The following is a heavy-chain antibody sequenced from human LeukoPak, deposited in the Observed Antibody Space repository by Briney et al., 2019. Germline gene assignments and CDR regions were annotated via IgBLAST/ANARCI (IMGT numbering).Heavy chain of an antibody. D-gene: IGHD3-3*01. V-gene: IGHV4-59*08. J-gene: IGHJ6*02. CDR2: IYYSGST. Sequence: SETLSLTCTVSGGSISSYYWSWIRQPPGKGLEWIGYIYYSGSTNYNPSLKSRVTISVDTSKNQFSLKLSSVTAADTAVYYCASTYYDFWSGYKDVWGQGTTVTVSS. CDR1: GGSISSYY. CDR3: ASTYYDFWSGYKDV.